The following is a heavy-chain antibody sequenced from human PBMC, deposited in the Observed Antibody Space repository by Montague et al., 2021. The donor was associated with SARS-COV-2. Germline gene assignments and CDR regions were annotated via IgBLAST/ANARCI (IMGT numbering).Heavy chain of an antibody. J-gene: IGHJ2*01. CDR1: GGSISSGGYY. V-gene: IGHV4-31*03. D-gene: IGHD2-15*01. CDR2: IYYSGST. Sequence: TLSLTCTVSGGSISSGGYYWSWIRQHPGKGLEWIGYIYYSGSTYYNPSLKSRVTISVDTSKNQFSLKLSSVTAADTAVYYCARVLGGYCSGGSCYRGWYFDLWGRGTLVTVSP. CDR3: ARVLGGYCSGGSCYRGWYFDL.